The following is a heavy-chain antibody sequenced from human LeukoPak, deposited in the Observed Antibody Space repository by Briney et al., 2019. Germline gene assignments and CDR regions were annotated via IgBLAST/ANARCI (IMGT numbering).Heavy chain of an antibody. D-gene: IGHD5-18*01. CDR2: IKQDGSEK. Sequence: GGSLRLSCAASGFTFGSYWMSWVRQAPGKGLEWVANIKQDGSEKYYVDSVKGRFTISRDNAKNSLCLQMNSLRAEDTAVYYCARWAAMVPFDYWGQGTLVTVSS. CDR1: GFTFGSYW. CDR3: ARWAAMVPFDY. J-gene: IGHJ4*02. V-gene: IGHV3-7*01.